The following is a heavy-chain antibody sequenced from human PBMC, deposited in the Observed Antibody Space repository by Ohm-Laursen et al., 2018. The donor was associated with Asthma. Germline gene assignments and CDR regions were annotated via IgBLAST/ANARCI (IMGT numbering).Heavy chain of an antibody. CDR1: GYTLSNYG. CDR3: AKVRTAGYDALDL. D-gene: IGHD3-9*01. Sequence: SSVKVSCKASGYTLSNYGINWVRQAPGQGLEWMGWINTNTGKPSYAQGYTGRFVFSLDTAASTAYLQISSLEAEDSAVYFCAKVRTAGYDALDLWGQGTMVTVSS. CDR2: INTNTGKP. V-gene: IGHV7-4-1*02. J-gene: IGHJ3*01.